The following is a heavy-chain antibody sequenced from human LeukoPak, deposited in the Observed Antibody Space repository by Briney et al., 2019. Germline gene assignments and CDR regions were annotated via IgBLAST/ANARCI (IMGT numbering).Heavy chain of an antibody. Sequence: SETLSLTCTVSGGSISTYYWSWIRQPPGKGVEWIAYVYYSGSTNYNPSLKSRGTISVDTSKNQFSLKLSSVTVADTAVYYCAIGSSTLVPAFDIWGQGTMVTVSS. J-gene: IGHJ3*02. CDR3: AIGSSTLVPAFDI. D-gene: IGHD2-2*01. CDR1: GGSISTYY. V-gene: IGHV4-59*12. CDR2: VYYSGST.